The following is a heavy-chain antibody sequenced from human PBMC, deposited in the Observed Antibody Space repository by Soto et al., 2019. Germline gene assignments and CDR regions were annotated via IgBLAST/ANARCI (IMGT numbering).Heavy chain of an antibody. CDR3: VRQGFGVLHGLVDV. CDR2: IDYGGGT. D-gene: IGHD3-10*01. CDR1: SGSMSSHK. Sequence: QVQLQESGPGLVKPSETLSLTCTVSSGSMSSHKWSWIRQPQGKGLEWIGYIDYGGGTSYNPSLRSLVTISVDTSTKKFTLRLTAVTAADTAVYYCVRQGFGVLHGLVDVWGQGTTITVSS. J-gene: IGHJ6*02. V-gene: IGHV4-59*08.